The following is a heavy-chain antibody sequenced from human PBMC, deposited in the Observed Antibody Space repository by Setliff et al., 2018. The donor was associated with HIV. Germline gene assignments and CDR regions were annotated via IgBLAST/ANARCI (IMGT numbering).Heavy chain of an antibody. CDR2: IAGTSDST. CDR3: AKPLTQWGVSPYHYAFGV. Sequence: PGGSLRLSCAVAGFSFSNYAMTWVRQAPGKGLEWVSAIAGTSDSTYYADSVKGRFTISRDSSKSMLYLQMNSRRVEDTAIYYCAKPLTQWGVSPYHYAFGVWGQGTTVTVSS. CDR1: GFSFSNYA. D-gene: IGHD1-26*01. V-gene: IGHV3-23*01. J-gene: IGHJ6*02.